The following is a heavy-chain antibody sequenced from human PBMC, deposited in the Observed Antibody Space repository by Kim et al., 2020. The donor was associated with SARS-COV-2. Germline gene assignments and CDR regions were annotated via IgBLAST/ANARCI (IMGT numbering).Heavy chain of an antibody. J-gene: IGHJ4*02. V-gene: IGHV3-74*01. CDR2: IKSDGSYR. CDR1: GFIFSSHW. Sequence: GGSLRLSCAASGFIFSSHWMNWVRQAPGKGPVCVARIKSDGSYRDYGDSVKGRFTISRDNAKNSLYLQMNSLRVEDTAVYYCVRDDGRYGVDYWGQGTLVTVSS. D-gene: IGHD2-8*01. CDR3: VRDDGRYGVDY.